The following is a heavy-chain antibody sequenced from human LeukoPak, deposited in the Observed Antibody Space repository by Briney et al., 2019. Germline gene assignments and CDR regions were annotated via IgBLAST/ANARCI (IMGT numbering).Heavy chain of an antibody. D-gene: IGHD3-22*01. Sequence: GRSLRLSCAASGFTFDDYAMHWVRQAPGKGLEWVSGISWNSGSIGYADSVKGRFTISRDNAKNSLCLQMNSLRAEDTALYYCAKDLNYYDSSGYDYWGQGTLVTVSS. CDR3: AKDLNYYDSSGYDY. CDR1: GFTFDDYA. V-gene: IGHV3-9*01. CDR2: ISWNSGSI. J-gene: IGHJ4*02.